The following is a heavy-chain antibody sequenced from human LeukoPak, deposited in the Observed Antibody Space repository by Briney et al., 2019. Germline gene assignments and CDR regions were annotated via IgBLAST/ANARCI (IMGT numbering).Heavy chain of an antibody. D-gene: IGHD3-10*01. Sequence: GGSLRLSCAAPGFTFSSYGMHWVRQAPGKGLEWVAVIWYDGSSKYYADSVKGRFTISRDNSKNTLYLQMSSLRAEDTAVYYCVKVLPGLLWFGESLGAFDIWGQGTMVTVSS. V-gene: IGHV3-30*02. CDR1: GFTFSSYG. J-gene: IGHJ3*02. CDR3: VKVLPGLLWFGESLGAFDI. CDR2: IWYDGSSK.